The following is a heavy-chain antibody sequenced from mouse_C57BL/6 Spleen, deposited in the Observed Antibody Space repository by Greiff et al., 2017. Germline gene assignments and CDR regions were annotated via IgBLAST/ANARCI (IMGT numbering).Heavy chain of an antibody. CDR3: ARSRGTSFSLFAY. V-gene: IGHV1-9*01. CDR1: GYTFTGYW. J-gene: IGHJ3*01. CDR2: ILPGSGST. Sequence: VQLQQSGAELMKPGASVKLSCKATGYTFTGYWIEWVKQRPGHGLEWIGEILPGSGSTNSNEKFKGKATFTADTSSNTAYMQLSSLTTEDSAIYYCARSRGTSFSLFAYWGQGTLVTVSA. D-gene: IGHD3-3*01.